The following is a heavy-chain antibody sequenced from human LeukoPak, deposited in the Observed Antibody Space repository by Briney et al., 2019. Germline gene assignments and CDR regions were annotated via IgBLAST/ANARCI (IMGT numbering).Heavy chain of an antibody. V-gene: IGHV4-38-2*01. CDR2: IYHSGST. J-gene: IGHJ5*02. CDR3: ARTAIYYYVSSGYYHNWFDP. CDR1: GYSIISGYY. Sequence: SETLSLTCAVSGYSIISGYYWGWIRQPPGKGLEWIGSIYHSGSTYYNPSLKSRVTISVDTSKNQFSLKLSSVTAADTAVYYCARTAIYYYVSSGYYHNWFDPWGQGPLVTVSS. D-gene: IGHD3-22*01.